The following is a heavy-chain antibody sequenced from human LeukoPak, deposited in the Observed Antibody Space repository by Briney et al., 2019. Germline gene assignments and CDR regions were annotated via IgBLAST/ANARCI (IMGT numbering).Heavy chain of an antibody. CDR2: INPSGGST. Sequence: GASVKVSCKASGYTFISYYMHWVRQAPGQGLEWMGIINPSGGSTSYAQKFQGRVTMTRDTSTSTVYMELSSLRSEDTAVYYCARDGLLRDTPEYYFDYWGQGTLVTVSS. V-gene: IGHV1-46*01. CDR3: ARDGLLRDTPEYYFDY. J-gene: IGHJ4*02. CDR1: GYTFISYY. D-gene: IGHD5-18*01.